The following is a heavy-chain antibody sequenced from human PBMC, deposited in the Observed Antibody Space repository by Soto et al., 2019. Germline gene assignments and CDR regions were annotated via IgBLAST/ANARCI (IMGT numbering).Heavy chain of an antibody. Sequence: GGSLRLSCAASGFTFSSYAMSWVRQAPGKGLEWVSAISGSGGSTYYADSVKGRFTISRDNSKNTLYLQMKSLRAEDTAVYYCAKDLDSSGYYGSFDYWGQGTLVTVSS. V-gene: IGHV3-23*01. J-gene: IGHJ4*02. CDR3: AKDLDSSGYYGSFDY. CDR1: GFTFSSYA. CDR2: ISGSGGST. D-gene: IGHD3-22*01.